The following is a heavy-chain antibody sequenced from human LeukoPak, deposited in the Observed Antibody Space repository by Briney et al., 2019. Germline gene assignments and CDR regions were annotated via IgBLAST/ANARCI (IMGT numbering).Heavy chain of an antibody. D-gene: IGHD3-22*01. CDR3: AKDTDSSGYYYGTFDY. J-gene: IGHJ4*02. V-gene: IGHV3-9*01. CDR1: GFTFDDYA. Sequence: GGSLRLSCAASGFTFDDYAMHWVRQAPGKGLGWVSGISWNSGSIGYADSVKGRFTISRDNAKNSLYLQMNSLRAEDTALYYCAKDTDSSGYYYGTFDYWGQGTLVTVSS. CDR2: ISWNSGSI.